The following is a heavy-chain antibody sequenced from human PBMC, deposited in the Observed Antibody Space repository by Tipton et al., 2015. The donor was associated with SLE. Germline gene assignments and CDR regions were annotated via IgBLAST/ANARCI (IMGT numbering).Heavy chain of an antibody. Sequence: QLVQSGGGLVQPGGSLRLSCAASGFTVSSNYMSWVRQAPGKGLEWVSVIYSGGNTYYADSVKGRFTISRDNSKNTLYLQMNSLRAEDTAVYYCARSRWDSRTGFDYWGQGTLVTVSS. CDR1: GFTVSSNY. CDR2: IYSGGNT. J-gene: IGHJ4*02. V-gene: IGHV3-66*01. D-gene: IGHD3-22*01. CDR3: ARSRWDSRTGFDY.